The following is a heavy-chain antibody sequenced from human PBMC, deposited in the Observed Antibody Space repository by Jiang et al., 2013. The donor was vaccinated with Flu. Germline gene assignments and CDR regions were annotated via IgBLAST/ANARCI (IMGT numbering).Heavy chain of an antibody. Sequence: QLLESGGGLVKPGGSLRLSCAASGFTFSSYSMNWVRQAPGKGLEWVSSISSSSSYIYYADSVKGRFTISRDNAKNSLYLQMNSLRAEDTAVYYCAREDSGSYEAFDYWGQGTLVTVSS. D-gene: IGHD1-26*01. V-gene: IGHV3-21*01. CDR3: AREDSGSYEAFDY. CDR1: GFTFSSYS. CDR2: ISSSSSYI. J-gene: IGHJ4*02.